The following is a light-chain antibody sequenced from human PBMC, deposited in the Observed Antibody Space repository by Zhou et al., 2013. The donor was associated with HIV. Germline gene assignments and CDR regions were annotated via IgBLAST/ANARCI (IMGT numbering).Light chain of an antibody. CDR1: DSISTL. J-gene: IGKJ1*01. CDR2: RSS. V-gene: IGKV1-5*03. Sequence: DIQMTQSPSTLSASVGDKITITCRASDSISTLLAWYQQKPGKAPKLLIYRSSSLENEIPSRFSGSGSETAFTPTINSLQPDDFATYYCQQYNNYPWTFGQGTKVDIK. CDR3: QQYNNYPWT.